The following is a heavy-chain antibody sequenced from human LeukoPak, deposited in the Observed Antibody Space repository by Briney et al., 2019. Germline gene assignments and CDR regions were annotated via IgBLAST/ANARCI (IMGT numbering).Heavy chain of an antibody. J-gene: IGHJ4*02. CDR1: RFTPSSYW. CDR3: ARIKHYYDSNRNYLYYIDY. CDR2: INQDGSEK. D-gene: IGHD3-22*01. V-gene: IGHV3-7*01. Sequence: RGSLRHSCVHPRFTPSSYWMSWVRPAPGKGLEWVASINQDGSEKYYVDSVEGRFTISRDNAKNSLYLQMNSLRAEDTAVYYCARIKHYYDSNRNYLYYIDYWGQGTLVTVPS.